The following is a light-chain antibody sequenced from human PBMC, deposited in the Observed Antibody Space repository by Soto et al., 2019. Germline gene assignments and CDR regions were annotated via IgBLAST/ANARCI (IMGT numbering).Light chain of an antibody. CDR1: SSDIGAFNY. CDR3: SSYAGNNNLI. J-gene: IGLJ2*01. Sequence: QSALTQPASVSGSPGQSITISCTGSSSDIGAFNYVSWYQQHPGKAPKLIIHGVTNRPSGLSNRFSGSKSDYTASLTVSGLQADDEADYYCSSYAGNNNLIFGGGTKLTVL. CDR2: GVT. V-gene: IGLV2-14*01.